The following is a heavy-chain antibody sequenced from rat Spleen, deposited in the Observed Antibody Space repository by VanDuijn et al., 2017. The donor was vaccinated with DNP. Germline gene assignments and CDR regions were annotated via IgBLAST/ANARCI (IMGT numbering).Heavy chain of an antibody. D-gene: IGHD4-3*01. CDR3: VRWNSGHFDY. CDR2: ITNSGGST. CDR1: GFTFSTYD. V-gene: IGHV5-25*01. J-gene: IGHJ2*01. Sequence: EVQLVESGGGLVQPGRSLKLSCAASGFTFSTYDMAWVRQAPKKGLEWVASITNSGGSTYYRDSVKGRFTISRDNAKSTLYLQMNSLRSEDMATYYCVRWNSGHFDYWGQGVMVTVSS.